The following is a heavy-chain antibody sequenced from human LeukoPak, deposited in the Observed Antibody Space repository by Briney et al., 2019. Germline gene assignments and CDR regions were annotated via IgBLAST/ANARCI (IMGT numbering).Heavy chain of an antibody. Sequence: SETLSLTCTVSGGSISSNHWSWIRQPPGKGLEWIGYIYYSGSTNYNPSLRSRVTISVDTSKNQFSLKLSSVTAADTAVYYCARDVGIAAAGYYYYGMDVWGQGTTVTVSS. CDR2: IYYSGST. V-gene: IGHV4-59*01. CDR3: ARDVGIAAAGYYYYGMDV. D-gene: IGHD6-13*01. CDR1: GGSISSNH. J-gene: IGHJ6*02.